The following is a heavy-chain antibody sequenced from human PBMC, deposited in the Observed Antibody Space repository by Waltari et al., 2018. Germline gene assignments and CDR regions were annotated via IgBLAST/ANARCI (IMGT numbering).Heavy chain of an antibody. D-gene: IGHD3-10*01. CDR3: ATTTYYYDSGSYPCFDS. CDR1: GGSIRSSSYY. J-gene: IGHJ4*02. V-gene: IGHV4-39*01. CDR2: VYYSGNT. Sequence: QLQLQESGPGLVKPSETLSLSCTVSGGSIRSSSYYWGWIRQSPGKGLEWIGSVYYSGNTYYNPSLKSPVTISVDTSKNQFSLKLNSVTAADTAVYYCATTTYYYDSGSYPCFDSWGQGTLVTVSS.